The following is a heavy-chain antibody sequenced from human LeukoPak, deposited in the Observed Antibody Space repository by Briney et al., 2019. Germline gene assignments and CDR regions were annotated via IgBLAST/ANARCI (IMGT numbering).Heavy chain of an antibody. CDR3: ARDIQDPRDYYDSSGYTLDY. J-gene: IGHJ4*02. CDR1: GGTFSSYA. Sequence: SSVKVSCKASGGTFSSYAISWVRQAPGQGLEWMGRIIPIFGTANYAQKFQGRVTITTDESTSTAYMELSSLRSEGTAVYYCARDIQDPRDYYDSSGYTLDYWGQGTLVTVSS. D-gene: IGHD3-22*01. V-gene: IGHV1-69*05. CDR2: IIPIFGTA.